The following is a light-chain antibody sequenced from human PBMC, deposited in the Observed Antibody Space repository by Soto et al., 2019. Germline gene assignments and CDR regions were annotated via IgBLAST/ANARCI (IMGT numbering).Light chain of an antibody. CDR2: DAS. Sequence: EIVLTQPRATLSLSPGERATLSCVASENVYSYLAWYRQAPGQPPSLLIYDASNRAAGVTARFSGSGSGTDFTLTISSLEPEDFAVYYCQQRSDWPRTCGQGTKGDIK. J-gene: IGKJ1*01. V-gene: IGKV3-11*01. CDR1: ENVYSY. CDR3: QQRSDWPRT.